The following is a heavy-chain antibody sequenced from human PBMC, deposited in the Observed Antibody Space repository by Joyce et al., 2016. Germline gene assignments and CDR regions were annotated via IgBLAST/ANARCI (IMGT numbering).Heavy chain of an antibody. J-gene: IGHJ4*02. CDR1: GFSFNTYS. Sequence: EVQLVESGGGLVQPGGSLRLSCAASGFSFNTYSINCVRQSPGKGLEWLSYISASSGTIYYADSVKGRFTISRDNAKNSVYLQMNSLRDEDTAVYYCARVGRTGYTCDYWGQGTLVTVSS. CDR3: ARVGRTGYTCDY. V-gene: IGHV3-48*02. CDR2: ISASSGTI. D-gene: IGHD5-24*01.